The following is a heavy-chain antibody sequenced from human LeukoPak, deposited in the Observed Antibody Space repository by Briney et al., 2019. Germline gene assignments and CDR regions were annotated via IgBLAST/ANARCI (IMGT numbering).Heavy chain of an antibody. Sequence: SETLSLTCSVSGDSLSSGRNYWGWIRQSPGKGLEWIASIYSSGNTHSNPSLKSRVSISVDTSKNQGSLKLYSVTASDAAIYYCARHLSGTTMSHYFDFWGQGTLVTVSS. CDR2: IYSSGNT. D-gene: IGHD1-1*01. V-gene: IGHV4-39*01. J-gene: IGHJ4*02. CDR1: GDSLSSGRNY. CDR3: ARHLSGTTMSHYFDF.